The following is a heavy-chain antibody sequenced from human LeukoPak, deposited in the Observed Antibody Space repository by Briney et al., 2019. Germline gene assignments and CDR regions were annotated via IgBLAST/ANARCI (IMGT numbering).Heavy chain of an antibody. J-gene: IGHJ4*02. CDR3: ARDRYYVPDY. Sequence: QPGGSLRLSCAASGFTFSSTWMHWFRQGAGKGLVWVSRITSDGRTTIYADSVKCRFTISRDNAKNTLYLQMNSLRAEDTAVYYCARDRYYVPDYWGQGTLVTVSS. V-gene: IGHV3-74*01. CDR2: ITSDGRTT. CDR1: GFTFSSTW. D-gene: IGHD3-10*02.